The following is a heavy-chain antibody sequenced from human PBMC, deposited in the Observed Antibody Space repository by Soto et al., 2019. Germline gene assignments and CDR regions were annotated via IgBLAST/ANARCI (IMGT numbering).Heavy chain of an antibody. CDR1: GFTFSNYS. CDR2: ISSRSDI. J-gene: IGHJ6*02. V-gene: IGHV3-21*01. CDR3: ARGDEGYYYYGMDV. Sequence: GGSLRLSCVGSGFTFSNYSINWVRQAPGKGLEWVSSISSRSDIYFADSVKGRFTISRDNAKNSLYLQMNSLRAEDTAVYYCARGDEGYYYYGMDVWGQGTTVTVSS.